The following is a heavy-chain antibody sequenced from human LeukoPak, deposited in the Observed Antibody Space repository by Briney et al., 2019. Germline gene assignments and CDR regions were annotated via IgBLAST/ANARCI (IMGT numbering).Heavy chain of an antibody. D-gene: IGHD3-3*01. Sequence: SVKVSCTASGGTFSSYAISWVRQAPGHGLELMGSSIPICGTSNYAQKFQGRVTITTDEFTSTAYMELSSLRSEDTAVYYCARSSLFGVVTGYFDYWGQGTLVTVSS. CDR2: SIPICGTS. J-gene: IGHJ4*02. CDR1: GGTFSSYA. CDR3: ARSSLFGVVTGYFDY. V-gene: IGHV1-69*05.